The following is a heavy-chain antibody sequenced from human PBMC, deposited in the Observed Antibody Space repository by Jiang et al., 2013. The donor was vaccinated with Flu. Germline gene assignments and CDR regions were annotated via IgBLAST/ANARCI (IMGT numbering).Heavy chain of an antibody. CDR3: ARSSWGYSYGPFEY. CDR2: VEPIFGTT. D-gene: IGHD5-18*01. Sequence: DNFSSFAINWCDRPLGQGLEWMGGVEPIFGTTDYAQKFQGRVTIIADRSTSTAYMDLSSLRSEDTAVYYCARSSWGYSYGPFEYWGQGTLVTVSS. V-gene: IGHV1-69*06. CDR1: DNFSSFA. J-gene: IGHJ4*02.